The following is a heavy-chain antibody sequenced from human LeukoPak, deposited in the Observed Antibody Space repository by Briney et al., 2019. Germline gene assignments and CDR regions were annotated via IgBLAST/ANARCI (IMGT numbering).Heavy chain of an antibody. CDR1: GFTFSSYA. Sequence: GGSLRLSCAASGFTFSSYAMSWVRQAPGKGLEWVSAISGSGGSTYYADSVKGRFTISRDNSKNTLYLQMNSLRAGDTAVYYCAKVGAAAGFDYYGMDVWGQGTTVTVSS. D-gene: IGHD6-13*01. CDR2: ISGSGGST. CDR3: AKVGAAAGFDYYGMDV. J-gene: IGHJ6*02. V-gene: IGHV3-23*01.